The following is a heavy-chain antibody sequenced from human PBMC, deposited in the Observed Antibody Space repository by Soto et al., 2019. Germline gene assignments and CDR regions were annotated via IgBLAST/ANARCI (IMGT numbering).Heavy chain of an antibody. CDR2: IKTAIVHA. CDR1: GTTFTTNK. V-gene: IGHV1-3*04. Sequence: QVQLVQSGAEVQSPGPSGRVPCQAFGTTFTTNKMLWLRQAPEQSREWMGWIKTAIVHAKYSQKFQYRVTMTRDTAASTGQMEFSSLRSEDTAVYFCVVSTGWWSFLYWGQGSLVTVAS. J-gene: IGHJ1*01. D-gene: IGHD6-19*01. CDR3: VVSTGWWSFLY.